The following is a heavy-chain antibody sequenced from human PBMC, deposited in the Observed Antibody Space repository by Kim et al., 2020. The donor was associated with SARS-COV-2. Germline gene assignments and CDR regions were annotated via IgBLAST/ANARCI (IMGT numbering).Heavy chain of an antibody. Sequence: SETLSLTCAVSGGSISSSNWWSWVRQPPGKGLEWIGEIYHSGSTNYNPSLKSRVTISVDKSKNQFSLKLSSVTAADTAVYYCARVAVFRGGSWHKRNSYYFDYWGQGTLVTVSS. D-gene: IGHD6-13*01. CDR3: ARVAVFRGGSWHKRNSYYFDY. CDR1: GGSISSSNW. V-gene: IGHV4-4*02. CDR2: IYHSGST. J-gene: IGHJ4*02.